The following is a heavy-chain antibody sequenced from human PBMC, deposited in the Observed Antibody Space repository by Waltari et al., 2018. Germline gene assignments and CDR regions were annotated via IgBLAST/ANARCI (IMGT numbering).Heavy chain of an antibody. CDR3: ARSSTAAGDALDI. J-gene: IGHJ3*02. V-gene: IGHV5-51*01. D-gene: IGHD6-13*01. CDR1: GHRFSSHW. Sequence: EVQLAQSGAEVKKPGESLKITCKGSGHRFSSHWISWVRQVPGKGLEWMGIIFPGDSDTRYSPSHQGQVTISADKSTSTAYLQWSSLRAPDTAMYYCARSSTAAGDALDIWGQGTMVTVSS. CDR2: IFPGDSDT.